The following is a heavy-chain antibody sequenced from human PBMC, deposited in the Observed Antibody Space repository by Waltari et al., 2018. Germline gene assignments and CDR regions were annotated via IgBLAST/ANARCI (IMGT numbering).Heavy chain of an antibody. CDR3: ARESGGSSWSPFGGWFDP. Sequence: QVQLVQSGAEVKKPGASVKVSCKASGYTFTGHYLHWVRQAPGQGLEWMGWINPNRGGTNYAQTLQGRVTMTRDTSISTAYMELSRLRSDDTAVYYCARESGGSSWSPFGGWFDPWGQGTLVTVSS. J-gene: IGHJ5*02. V-gene: IGHV1-2*02. CDR1: GYTFTGHY. CDR2: INPNRGGT. D-gene: IGHD6-13*01.